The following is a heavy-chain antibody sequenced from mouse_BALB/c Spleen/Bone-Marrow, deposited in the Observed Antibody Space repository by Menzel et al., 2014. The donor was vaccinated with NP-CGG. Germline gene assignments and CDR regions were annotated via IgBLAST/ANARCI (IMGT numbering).Heavy chain of an antibody. CDR3: TREEDYDGNYKFAY. J-gene: IGHJ3*01. CDR1: GFTFSTYI. D-gene: IGHD2-3*01. CDR2: ISSGGRYI. V-gene: IGHV5-6-4*01. Sequence: EVQLVESGGDLAKPGGSLKLSCAASGFTFSTYIMSWVRQTPEKRLEWVATISSGGRYIFYPDSVKGRFTLSRDNAKNTLYLQMSSLRSDDTAMYYCTREEDYDGNYKFAYWGQGTLVTVSA.